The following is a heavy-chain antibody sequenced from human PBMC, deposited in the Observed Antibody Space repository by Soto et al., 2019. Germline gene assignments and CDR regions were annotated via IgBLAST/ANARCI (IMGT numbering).Heavy chain of an antibody. CDR3: ANSRRIMITFGGVIDLNDASDV. Sequence: EVQLLESGGGLVQPGGSLRLSCAASGFTFSSYAMNWVRQAPGKGLEWVSAISGSGGSTYYADSVKGRFTISRDNSKNTLYLQMNSLRAEDTAVYYCANSRRIMITFGGVIDLNDASDVWGQGTMVTVSS. D-gene: IGHD3-16*02. V-gene: IGHV3-23*01. CDR1: GFTFSSYA. CDR2: ISGSGGST. J-gene: IGHJ3*01.